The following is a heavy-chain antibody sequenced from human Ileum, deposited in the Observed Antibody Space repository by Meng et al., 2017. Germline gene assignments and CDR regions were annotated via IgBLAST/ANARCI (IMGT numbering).Heavy chain of an antibody. CDR1: GYTFTRYA. Sequence: QVQLVQSGAAVKKPGASVKVSVKASGYTFTRYAMHWVRQAPGQRLEWMGWINTGNGDTKYSQRFQGRVTITRDTSASTVYMELSSLRSEDTTVYYCARGHQNYDILTGSYWGQGTLVTVSS. CDR3: ARGHQNYDILTGSY. CDR2: INTGNGDT. J-gene: IGHJ4*02. V-gene: IGHV1-3*04. D-gene: IGHD3-9*01.